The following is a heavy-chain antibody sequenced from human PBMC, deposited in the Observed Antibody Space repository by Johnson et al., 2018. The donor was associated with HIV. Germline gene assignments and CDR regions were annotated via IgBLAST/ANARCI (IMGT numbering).Heavy chain of an antibody. CDR1: GFTFSSYG. CDR3: ARGCRDGYNRWGAFDI. CDR2: ISYDGSKK. J-gene: IGHJ3*02. V-gene: IGHV3-30*03. Sequence: QVQLVESGGGVVQPGRSLRLSCAASGFTFSSYGMHWVRQAPGKGLEWVAVISYDGSKKYADSVKGRFTISRDNSKNTLYLQMNSLRAEDTAVYFCARGCRDGYNRWGAFDIWGQGTMVTVSA. D-gene: IGHD5-24*01.